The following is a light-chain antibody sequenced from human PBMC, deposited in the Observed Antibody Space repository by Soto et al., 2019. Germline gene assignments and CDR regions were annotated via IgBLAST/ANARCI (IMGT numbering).Light chain of an antibody. Sequence: EIVMTQSPATLSVSPGEGATLSCRAGQSVNYNLAWYQQKPGQAPRLLIYGASNRATGIPARFSGSGSGTDFTLTISSLEPEDFAVYYCQHRNNWLWTFGQGTKV. J-gene: IGKJ1*01. CDR3: QHRNNWLWT. CDR1: QSVNYN. V-gene: IGKV3-11*01. CDR2: GAS.